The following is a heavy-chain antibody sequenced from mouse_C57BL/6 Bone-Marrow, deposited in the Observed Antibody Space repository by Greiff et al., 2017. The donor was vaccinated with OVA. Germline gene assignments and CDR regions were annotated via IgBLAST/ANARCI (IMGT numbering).Heavy chain of an antibody. D-gene: IGHD2-3*01. CDR3: ARWDGYYPAWFAY. V-gene: IGHV1-85*01. Sequence: VQLQQSGPELVKPGASVKLSCKASGYTFISYDINWVKQRPGQGLEWIGWIYPRDGSTKYNEKFKGKATLTVDTSSSTAYMELHSLTSEDSAVYFCARWDGYYPAWFAYWGQGTLVTVSA. J-gene: IGHJ3*01. CDR2: IYPRDGST. CDR1: GYTFISYD.